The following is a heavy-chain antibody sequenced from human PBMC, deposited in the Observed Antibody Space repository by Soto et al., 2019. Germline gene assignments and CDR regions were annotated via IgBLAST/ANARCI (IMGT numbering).Heavy chain of an antibody. J-gene: IGHJ4*02. CDR2: ISAYNGNT. D-gene: IGHD3-9*01. Sequence: QVQLVQSGAEVKKPGASVKVSCKASGYTFTSYGISWVRQAPGQGLEWMGWISAYNGNTNYAQKLQGRVNITTDTSPCTAYREGRGLRADYTACYCCASDLTGTPVYWGQGTRVTVSS. V-gene: IGHV1-18*01. CDR1: GYTFTSYG. CDR3: ASDLTGTPVY.